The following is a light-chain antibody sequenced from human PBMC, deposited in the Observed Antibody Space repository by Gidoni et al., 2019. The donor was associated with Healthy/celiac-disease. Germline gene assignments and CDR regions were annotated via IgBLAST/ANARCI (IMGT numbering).Light chain of an antibody. V-gene: IGLV3-25*03. CDR3: QSADSSGTYGDVV. CDR2: KDS. Sequence: SYELTQPPSVSVSPGQTARITCSGDALPKQYAYWYQQKPGQAPVLVIYKDSERPSGIPERFSGSSSGTTVTLTISGVQAEDEADYHCQSADSSGTYGDVVFGGGTKLTVL. CDR1: ALPKQY. J-gene: IGLJ2*01.